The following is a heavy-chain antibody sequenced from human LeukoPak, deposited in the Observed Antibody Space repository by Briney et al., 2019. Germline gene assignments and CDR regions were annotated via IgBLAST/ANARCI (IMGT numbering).Heavy chain of an antibody. Sequence: GASVKVSCKASGYTFTSYDINWVRQATGQGLEWMGWMNPNSGNTGYAEKFQGGVTITRDTSISTAYMELSSLRSEDTAVYYCARDMGPWGNGPFYYYYMDVWGKGTTVTVSS. CDR3: ARDMGPWGNGPFYYYYMDV. V-gene: IGHV1-8*03. CDR1: GYTFTSYD. J-gene: IGHJ6*03. D-gene: IGHD4-23*01. CDR2: MNPNSGNT.